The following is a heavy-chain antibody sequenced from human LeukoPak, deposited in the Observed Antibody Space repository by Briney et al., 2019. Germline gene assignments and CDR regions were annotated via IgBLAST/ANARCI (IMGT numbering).Heavy chain of an antibody. Sequence: GGSLRLSCAASGFTFGRHWMTWVRQAPGKGLEWVSSISSSSSYIYYADSVKGRFTISRDNAKNSLYLQMNSLRAEDTAVYYCASHRIAAAIDYWGQGTLVTVSS. CDR2: ISSSSSYI. J-gene: IGHJ4*02. V-gene: IGHV3-21*01. CDR1: GFTFGRHW. D-gene: IGHD6-13*01. CDR3: ASHRIAAAIDY.